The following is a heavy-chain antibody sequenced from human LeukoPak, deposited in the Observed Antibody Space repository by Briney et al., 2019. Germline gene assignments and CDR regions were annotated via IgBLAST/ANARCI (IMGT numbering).Heavy chain of an antibody. V-gene: IGHV4-59*01. Sequence: PSETLSLTCTVSGGSISSYYWSWIRQPPGKGLEGIGYIYYSGSTNYKSSLKSRVTISVDTSKNQFSLKLSSVTAADTAVYYCARTTEGGYSYGYFYYYYMDVWGKGTTVTISS. CDR2: IYYSGST. J-gene: IGHJ6*03. CDR3: ARTTEGGYSYGYFYYYYMDV. CDR1: GGSISSYY. D-gene: IGHD5-18*01.